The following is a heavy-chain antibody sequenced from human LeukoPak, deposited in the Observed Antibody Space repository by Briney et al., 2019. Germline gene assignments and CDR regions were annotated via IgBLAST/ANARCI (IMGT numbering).Heavy chain of an antibody. D-gene: IGHD3-10*01. CDR1: GYTFTSYG. V-gene: IGHV1-18*01. Sequence: GASVKVSCKASGYTFTSYGISWVRQAPGQGLGWMGWISAYNGNTNYAQKLRGRVTMTTDTSTSTAYMELRSLRSDDTAVYYCARDRSTLLLLWFGELPCFDYWGQGTLVTVSS. CDR3: ARDRSTLLLLWFGELPCFDY. CDR2: ISAYNGNT. J-gene: IGHJ4*02.